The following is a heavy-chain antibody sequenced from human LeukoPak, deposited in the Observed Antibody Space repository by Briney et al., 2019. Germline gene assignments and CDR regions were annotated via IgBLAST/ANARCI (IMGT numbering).Heavy chain of an antibody. CDR1: GYTFTSYA. D-gene: IGHD2-8*01. CDR2: INTNTGNP. Sequence: ASVKVSCKASGYTFTSYAMNWVRQAPGQGLEWMGWINTNTGNPTYAQGFTGRFVFSLDTSVSTAYLQISSLRAEDTAVYYCASRVKLGAFDIWGQGTMVTVSS. J-gene: IGHJ3*02. V-gene: IGHV7-4-1*02. CDR3: ASRVKLGAFDI.